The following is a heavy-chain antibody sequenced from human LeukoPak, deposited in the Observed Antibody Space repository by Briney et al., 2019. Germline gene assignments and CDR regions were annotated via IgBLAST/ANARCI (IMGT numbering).Heavy chain of an antibody. CDR2: TYYRSKWYN. Sequence: SQTLSLTCAISGDSVSSNSAAWNWIRLSPSRGLEWLGRTYYRSKWYNDYAVSVKSRITINPDTSKNQFSLQLNSVTPEDTAVYYCARRRVYYGSGSRPPDAFDIWGQGTMVTVSS. D-gene: IGHD3-10*01. CDR3: ARRRVYYGSGSRPPDAFDI. J-gene: IGHJ3*02. V-gene: IGHV6-1*01. CDR1: GDSVSSNSAA.